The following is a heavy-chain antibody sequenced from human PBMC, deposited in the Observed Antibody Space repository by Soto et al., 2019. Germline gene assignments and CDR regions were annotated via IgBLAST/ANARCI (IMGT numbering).Heavy chain of an antibody. CDR3: ARAPWGSGSYYFDY. J-gene: IGHJ4*02. CDR2: INHSGST. V-gene: IGHV4-34*01. D-gene: IGHD1-26*01. Sequence: WGTLSLTCAVYGGSFSGYYWSWIRQPPGKGLEWIGEINHSGSTNYNPSLKSRVTISVDTSKNQFSLKLSSVTAADTAVYYCARAPWGSGSYYFDYWGQGTLVTVSS. CDR1: GGSFSGYY.